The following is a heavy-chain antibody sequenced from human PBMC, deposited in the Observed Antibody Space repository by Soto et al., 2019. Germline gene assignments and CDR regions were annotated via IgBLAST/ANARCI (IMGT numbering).Heavy chain of an antibody. J-gene: IGHJ4*02. Sequence: SETLSLTCTVSGGSVSSSSYYWGWISQPPGKGLEWIGSISYSGTTYYNPSLKSRLTISIDTPKNQFFLKMTSVTAADTAVYYCARRAKKAAHDYWGQGTLVTVSS. CDR1: GGSVSSSSYY. D-gene: IGHD6-13*01. CDR2: ISYSGTT. CDR3: ARRAKKAAHDY. V-gene: IGHV4-39*01.